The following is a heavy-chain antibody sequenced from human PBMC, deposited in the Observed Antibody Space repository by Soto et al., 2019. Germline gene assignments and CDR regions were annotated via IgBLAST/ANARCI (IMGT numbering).Heavy chain of an antibody. CDR2: ISSYNGNT. D-gene: IGHD2-2*01. CDR3: ARGPRYCSTTTCFSGVTWFDP. V-gene: IGHV1-18*04. CDR1: GYTFTSYG. J-gene: IGHJ5*02. Sequence: QVQLVQSGAEVKKPGASVKVSCKASGYTFTSYGISWVRQAPGQVLEWMGWISSYNGNTNYAQKVQRRVTLTTDTSTSTTNMALRSLRSDDTAVYYCARGPRYCSTTTCFSGVTWFDPWGKGTLVTVSS.